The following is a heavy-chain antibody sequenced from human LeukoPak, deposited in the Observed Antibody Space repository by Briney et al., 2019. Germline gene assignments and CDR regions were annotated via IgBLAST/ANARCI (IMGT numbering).Heavy chain of an antibody. CDR2: ISGSGT. J-gene: IGHJ4*02. CDR3: ARHSSGYSNNDY. D-gene: IGHD3-22*01. V-gene: IGHV3-23*01. Sequence: GGSPRLSCEASGFTFSSYAMNWVRQTPGKGLDWVSTISGSGTYYADSVKGRFTISRDNSKNTLYLQMNSLRVEDTALYYCARHSSGYSNNDYWGQRILVTVSS. CDR1: GFTFSSYA.